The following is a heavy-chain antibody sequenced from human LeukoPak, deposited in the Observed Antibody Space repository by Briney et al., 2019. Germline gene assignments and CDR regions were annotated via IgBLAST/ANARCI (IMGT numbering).Heavy chain of an antibody. CDR2: IYYSGST. D-gene: IGHD2-8*01. CDR1: GGSISSRSYY. Sequence: SETLSLTCTVSGGSISSRSYYWGWIRQPPGKGLGWIGSIYYSGSTYYNPSLKSRVTISVDTSKNQFSLKLSSVTAADTAVYYCLSGVSAIGYYYYGMDVWGQGTTVTVSS. CDR3: LSGVSAIGYYYYGMDV. J-gene: IGHJ6*02. V-gene: IGHV4-39*01.